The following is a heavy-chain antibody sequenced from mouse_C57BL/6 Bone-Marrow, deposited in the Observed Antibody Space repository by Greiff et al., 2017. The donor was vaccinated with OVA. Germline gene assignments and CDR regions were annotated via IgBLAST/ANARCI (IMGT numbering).Heavy chain of an antibody. V-gene: IGHV1-4*01. CDR2: INPSSGYT. CDR3: ARDWYIKGGYFDY. CDR1: GYTFTSYT. Sequence: QVQLKESGAELARPGASVKMSCKASGYTFTSYTMHWVKQRPGQGLEWIGYINPSSGYTKYNQKFKDKATLTADKSSSTAYMQLSSLTSEDSAVYYCARDWYIKGGYFDYWGQGTTLTVSS. D-gene: IGHD1-1*02. J-gene: IGHJ2*01.